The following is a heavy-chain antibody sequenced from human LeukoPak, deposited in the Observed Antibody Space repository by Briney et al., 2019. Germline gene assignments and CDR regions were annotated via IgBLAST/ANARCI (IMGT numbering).Heavy chain of an antibody. J-gene: IGHJ4*02. V-gene: IGHV3-9*01. CDR3: AKGHYGSGSYPDY. CDR1: GFTFDDYA. D-gene: IGHD3-10*01. CDR2: LSWNSGYI. Sequence: GGSLRLSCAASGFTFDDYAMHWVRQAPGKGLEWVSGLSWNSGYIGYADSVKGRFTISRDNAKNSLYLQMNNLTAEDTALYYCAKGHYGSGSYPDYWGQGTLVTVSS.